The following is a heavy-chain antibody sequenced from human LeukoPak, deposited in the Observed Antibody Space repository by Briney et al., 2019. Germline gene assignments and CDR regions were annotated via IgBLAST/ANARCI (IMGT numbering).Heavy chain of an antibody. D-gene: IGHD1-14*01. CDR3: AKDVNTGGDYFDH. J-gene: IGHJ4*02. V-gene: IGHV3-30*02. CDR2: IRYDGSII. CDR1: GFTFRNSG. Sequence: GESLRLSCAASGFTFRNSGMHWVRQALAKGLEWLAFIRYDGSIIYYADSVKGRFTISRDNSKNTLYLQMNSLSAEDTAVYYCAKDVNTGGDYFDHWGQGTLVTVSS.